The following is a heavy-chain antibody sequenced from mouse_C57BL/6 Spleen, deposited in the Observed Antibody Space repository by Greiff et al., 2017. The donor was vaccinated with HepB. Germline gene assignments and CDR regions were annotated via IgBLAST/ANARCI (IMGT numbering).Heavy chain of an antibody. CDR3: ARGYYDYDAWFAY. CDR2: ISSGSSTI. D-gene: IGHD2-4*01. Sequence: EVKLVESGGGLVKPGGSLKLSCAASGFTFSDYGMHWVRQAPEKGLEWVAYISSGSSTIYYADTVKGRFTISRDNAKNTLFLQMTSLRSEDTAMYYCARGYYDYDAWFAYWGQGTLVTVSA. J-gene: IGHJ3*01. CDR1: GFTFSDYG. V-gene: IGHV5-17*01.